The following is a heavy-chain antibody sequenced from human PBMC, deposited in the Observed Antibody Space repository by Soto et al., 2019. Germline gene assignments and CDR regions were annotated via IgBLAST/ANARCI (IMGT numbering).Heavy chain of an antibody. CDR3: ASLLLWFGEPDLHYYYYGMDV. V-gene: IGHV3-23*01. D-gene: IGHD3-10*01. CDR2: ISGSGGST. J-gene: IGHJ6*02. Sequence: GSLRLSCAASGFTFSSYAMSWVRQAPGKGLEWVSAISGSGGSTYYADSVKGRFTTSRDNSKNTLYLQMNSLRAEDTAVYYCASLLLWFGEPDLHYYYYGMDVWGQGTTVNVSS. CDR1: GFTFSSYA.